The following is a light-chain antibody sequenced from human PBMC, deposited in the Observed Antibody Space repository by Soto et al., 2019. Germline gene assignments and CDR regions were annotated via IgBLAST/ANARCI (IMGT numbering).Light chain of an antibody. V-gene: IGLV2-23*01. CDR3: CSYAGSSTLYV. CDR2: EGT. CDR1: SSDVGSYNV. Sequence: QSVLTQPASLSGSPGQSITISCTGTSSDVGSYNVVSWYQQHPGKAPKLMIYEGTKRPLGVSNRFSGSRSGNTASLTISGLQAEDEADYYCCSYAGSSTLYVFGTGTKVTVL. J-gene: IGLJ1*01.